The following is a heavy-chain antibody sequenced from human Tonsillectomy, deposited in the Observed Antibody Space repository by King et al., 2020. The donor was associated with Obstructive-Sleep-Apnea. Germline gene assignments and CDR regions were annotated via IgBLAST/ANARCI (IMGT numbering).Heavy chain of an antibody. CDR2: ISGSGVTT. V-gene: IGHV3-23*04. Sequence: VQLVESGGGLVQPGGSLRLSCAASGFTFISYAMSWVRQAPGKGLEWVSGISGSGVTTYYADSVKGRFTVSRDNSKNTLYLQMNSLRAEDTAVYYCAKGRVYDSGGQGTLVTASS. J-gene: IGHJ4*02. CDR1: GFTFISYA. CDR3: AKGRVYDS. D-gene: IGHD3-22*01.